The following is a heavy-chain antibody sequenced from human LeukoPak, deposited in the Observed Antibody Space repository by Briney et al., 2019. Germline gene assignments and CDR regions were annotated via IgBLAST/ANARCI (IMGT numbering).Heavy chain of an antibody. CDR1: GYTFTSYA. J-gene: IGHJ5*02. CDR2: INAGNDNT. D-gene: IGHD2-15*01. V-gene: IGHV1-3*01. Sequence: ASVKVSCKASGYTFTSYAVHWVRQAPGQRLEWMGWINAGNDNTKYSQKFQGRATITRDTSASTAYMELSSLRSEDTAVYYCARDLGYCTGGTCYPNWFDPWGQGTLVTVSS. CDR3: ARDLGYCTGGTCYPNWFDP.